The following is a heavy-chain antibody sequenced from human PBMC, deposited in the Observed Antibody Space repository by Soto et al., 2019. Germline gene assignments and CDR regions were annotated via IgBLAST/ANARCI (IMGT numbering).Heavy chain of an antibody. Sequence: QITLKESGPTLVKPTQTLTLTCTFSGFPLSTSALGVGWVRQPPGKAPEWLGFIFGDDDKRYSPSLKSRLTITKDTSTNQVVLTMTNMDPVDTATYYCAHRRPSYAYLDLWGRGTLVTVSS. CDR2: IFGDDDK. J-gene: IGHJ2*01. V-gene: IGHV2-5*02. D-gene: IGHD2-2*01. CDR1: GFPLSTSALG. CDR3: AHRRPSYAYLDL.